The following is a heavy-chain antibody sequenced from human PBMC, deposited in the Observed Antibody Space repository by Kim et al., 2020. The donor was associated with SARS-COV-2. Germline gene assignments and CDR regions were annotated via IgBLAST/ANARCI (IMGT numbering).Heavy chain of an antibody. J-gene: IGHJ4*02. CDR2: ISYDGSNK. V-gene: IGHV3-30*04. D-gene: IGHD5-18*01. Sequence: GGSLRLSCAASGFTFSSYAMHWVRQAPGKGLEWVAVISYDGSNKYYADSVKGRFTISRDNSKNTLYLQMNSLRAEDTAVYYCARGRGTAMVTPFAYWGQGTLVTVSS. CDR1: GFTFSSYA. CDR3: ARGRGTAMVTPFAY.